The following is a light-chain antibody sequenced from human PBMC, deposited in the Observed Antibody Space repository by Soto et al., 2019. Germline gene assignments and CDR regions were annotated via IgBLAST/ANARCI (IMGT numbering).Light chain of an antibody. J-gene: IGLJ3*02. CDR2: EVS. CDR3: TSYTTSRIWV. V-gene: IGLV2-14*01. CDR1: SGDVGHYNY. Sequence: QSALTQPASVSGSPGQSITISCTGSSGDVGHYNYVSWYQQHPGKAPKLMIYEVSNRPSGVSNRFSASKSGNTASLIISGVQAEDEADYYCTSYTTSRIWVFGGGTKLTVL.